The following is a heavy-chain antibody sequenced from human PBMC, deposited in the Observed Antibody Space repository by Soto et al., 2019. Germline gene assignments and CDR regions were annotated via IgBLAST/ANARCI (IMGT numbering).Heavy chain of an antibody. CDR2: ISSSSSYI. CDR1: GFTFSSYS. CDR3: ARDLGXGXTPXXYYXYXGMDV. Sequence: EVQLVESGGGLVKPGGSLRLSCAASGFTFSSYSMNWVRQAPGKGLEWVSSISSSSSYIYYADSVKGRFTISRDNAKNSLYLQMNSLRAEDTAVYYCARDLGXGXTPXXYYXYXGMDVWGQGTTVTVSS. V-gene: IGHV3-21*01. J-gene: IGHJ6*02.